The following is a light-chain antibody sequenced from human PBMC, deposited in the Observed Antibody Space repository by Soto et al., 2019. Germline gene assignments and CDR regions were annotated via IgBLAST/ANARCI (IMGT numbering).Light chain of an antibody. CDR3: QQRSNWPQT. J-gene: IGKJ1*01. CDR1: QSVSSSY. V-gene: IGKV3D-20*02. Sequence: VMTQSPGTLSLSPGERATLSCRASQSVSSSYLAWYQQKPGQAPRLLIYESSNRATGIAARFSGSGSGTDFTLTISSLEPEDFAVYYCQQRSNWPQTFGQGTKV. CDR2: ESS.